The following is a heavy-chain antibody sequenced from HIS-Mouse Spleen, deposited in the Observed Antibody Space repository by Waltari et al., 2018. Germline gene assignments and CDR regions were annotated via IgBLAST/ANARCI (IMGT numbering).Heavy chain of an antibody. CDR1: GFTFSSYS. Sequence: EVQLVESGGGLVEPGGSLSIFCAASGFTFSSYSMNWVRQAPGKGLEWVSYISSSSSTIYYADSVKGRFTISRDNAKNSLYLQMNSLRAEDTAVYYCARDRNYDILTGYYFDYWGQGTLVTVSS. J-gene: IGHJ4*02. V-gene: IGHV3-48*01. CDR2: ISSSSSTI. CDR3: ARDRNYDILTGYYFDY. D-gene: IGHD3-9*01.